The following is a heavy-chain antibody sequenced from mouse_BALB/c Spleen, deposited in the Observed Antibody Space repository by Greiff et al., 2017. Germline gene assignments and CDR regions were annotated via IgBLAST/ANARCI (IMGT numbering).Heavy chain of an antibody. V-gene: IGHV2-9*02. CDR2: IWAGGST. CDR3: AREGVYGSSSAWFAY. Sequence: QVQLQQSGPGLVAPSQSLSITCTVSGFSLTSYGVHWVRQPPGKGLEWLGVIWAGGSTNYNSALMSRLSISKDNSKSQVFLKMNSLQTDDTAMYYCAREGVYGSSSAWFAYWGQGTLVTVSA. CDR1: GFSLTSYG. D-gene: IGHD1-1*01. J-gene: IGHJ3*01.